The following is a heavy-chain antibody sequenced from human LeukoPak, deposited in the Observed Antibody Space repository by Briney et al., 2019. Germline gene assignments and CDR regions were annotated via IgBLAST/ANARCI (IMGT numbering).Heavy chain of an antibody. CDR3: ARDSNFLNLEAWGFDY. D-gene: IGHD7-27*01. CDR2: IKQDGSEK. Sequence: GGSLRLSCAASGFTFSSYCMSWVRQAPGKGLEWVANIKQDGSEKYYVDSVKGRFTISRDNAKNSLYLQMNSLRAEDTAVYYCARDSNFLNLEAWGFDYWGQGTLVTVSS. J-gene: IGHJ4*02. V-gene: IGHV3-7*01. CDR1: GFTFSSYC.